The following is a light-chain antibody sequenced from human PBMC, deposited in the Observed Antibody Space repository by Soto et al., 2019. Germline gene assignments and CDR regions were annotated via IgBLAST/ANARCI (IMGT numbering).Light chain of an antibody. J-gene: IGLJ3*02. Sequence: QSALTQPASVYGSPGQSITFSCTGTTSDIGAYNYVSWYQHHPGKAPKLLIYDVTDRPSGVSDRFSGSKSGTTASLTISGLQAEDEADYFCSSYTTINTVVVFVGGTKLTVL. CDR3: SSYTTINTVVV. CDR1: TSDIGAYNY. CDR2: DVT. V-gene: IGLV2-14*03.